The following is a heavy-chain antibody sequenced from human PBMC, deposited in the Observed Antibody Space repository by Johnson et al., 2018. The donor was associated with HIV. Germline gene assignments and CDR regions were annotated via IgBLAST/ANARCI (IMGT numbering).Heavy chain of an antibody. CDR1: GFTFSSYS. V-gene: IGHV3-30-3*02. CDR3: AKSPGKDHGGNSGGFDI. D-gene: IGHD4/OR15-4a*01. Sequence: QVQLVESGGGVVQPARSLRLSCAASGFTFSSYSMHWVRQAPGKGLEWVAVISYDGSNKYYADSVKGRFTISRDNSKNTLYLQMNSLRVEDTAVYYCAKSPGKDHGGNSGGFDIWGQGTMVTVSS. CDR2: ISYDGSNK. J-gene: IGHJ3*02.